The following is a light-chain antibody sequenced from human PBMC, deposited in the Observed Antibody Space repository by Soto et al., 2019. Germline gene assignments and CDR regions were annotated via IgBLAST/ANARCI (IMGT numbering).Light chain of an antibody. CDR1: SSNIGAGYD. J-gene: IGLJ2*01. V-gene: IGLV1-40*01. CDR3: QSFDSSLSGSV. Sequence: QSVLTQPPSVSGDPGQRVAISCTGSSSNIGAGYDVQWYQQLPGTAPKLLIYADNLRPSGVPDRFSGSKSGSSASLAITGLQAEDEADYYCQSFDSSLSGSVFGGGTKLTVL. CDR2: ADN.